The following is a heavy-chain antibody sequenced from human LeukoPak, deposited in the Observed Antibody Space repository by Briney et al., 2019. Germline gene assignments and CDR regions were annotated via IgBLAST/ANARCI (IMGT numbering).Heavy chain of an antibody. D-gene: IGHD6-13*01. Sequence: KVSCKGSEYSFTNYWIGWARQMPGRGLEWMGIIYPGDSDTRYSPSFQGQVTISADKSISTAYLQWSSLKASDTAIYYCARLQTRYSSSWYAAYWGQGTLVIVSS. V-gene: IGHV5-51*01. CDR1: EYSFTNYW. J-gene: IGHJ4*02. CDR2: IYPGDSDT. CDR3: ARLQTRYSSSWYAAY.